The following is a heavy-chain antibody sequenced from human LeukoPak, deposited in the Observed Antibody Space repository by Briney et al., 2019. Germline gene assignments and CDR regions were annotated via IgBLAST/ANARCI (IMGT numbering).Heavy chain of an antibody. D-gene: IGHD2-2*01. J-gene: IGHJ6*02. V-gene: IGHV1-18*01. CDR3: ARDGIVVVPASPSAYYYYGMDV. CDR2: ISAYNGNT. Sequence: PRASVKVSCKASGYTFTSYGISWVRQAPGQGLEWMGWISAYNGNTNYAQKLQGRVTMTTDTSTSTAYMELRSLRSDDTAVYYCARDGIVVVPASPSAYYYYGMDVWGQGTTVTVSS. CDR1: GYTFTSYG.